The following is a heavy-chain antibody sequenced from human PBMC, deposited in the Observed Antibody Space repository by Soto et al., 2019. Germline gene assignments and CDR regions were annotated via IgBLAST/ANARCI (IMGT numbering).Heavy chain of an antibody. Sequence: EVQLLESGGSLVQPGGSLRLTCAASGFTFSNYAMSWVRQAPGKGLEWVSIISDSGGITYYADSVKGRFTISRDNSKNTVYLQMNSLRVEEMAVYYCAKAGAVTDTAWFDSWGQGTLVTVSS. V-gene: IGHV3-23*01. CDR3: AKAGAVTDTAWFDS. J-gene: IGHJ5*01. D-gene: IGHD6-19*01. CDR2: ISDSGGIT. CDR1: GFTFSNYA.